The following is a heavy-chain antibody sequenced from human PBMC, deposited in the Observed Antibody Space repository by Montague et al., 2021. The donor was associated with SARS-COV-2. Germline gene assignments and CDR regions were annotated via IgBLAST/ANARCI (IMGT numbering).Heavy chain of an antibody. CDR1: GGSINNYY. CDR2: IYYSGSVTT. Sequence: SETLSLTCSVSGGSINNYYWGWVRQSLGKGLEWIGYIYYSGSVTTSYNPSLKSRVSISVDTSENQFSLKLTPVTAADTAVYYCARRGGGEVFARFMYWYFDVWSRGSLVTVSS. D-gene: IGHD2-21*01. V-gene: IGHV4-59*13. J-gene: IGHJ2*01. CDR3: ARRGGGEVFARFMYWYFDV.